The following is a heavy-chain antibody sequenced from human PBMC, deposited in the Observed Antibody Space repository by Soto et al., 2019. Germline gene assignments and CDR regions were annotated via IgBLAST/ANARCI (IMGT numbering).Heavy chain of an antibody. Sequence: SETLSLTCAVSGPSISSSNWWSGVRQPPGKGLEWIGEIYHSGSTNYNPSLKSRVTISVDKSKNQFSLKLSSVTAADTAVYYCARGIEGWYQGRYYYGMDVWGQGTTVT. CDR2: IYHSGST. V-gene: IGHV4-4*02. D-gene: IGHD6-19*01. CDR1: GPSISSSNW. J-gene: IGHJ6*02. CDR3: ARGIEGWYQGRYYYGMDV.